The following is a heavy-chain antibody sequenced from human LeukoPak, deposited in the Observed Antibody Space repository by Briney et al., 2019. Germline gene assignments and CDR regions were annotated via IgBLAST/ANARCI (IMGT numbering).Heavy chain of an antibody. CDR3: ARGPTVEYDILTGYYRFDY. J-gene: IGHJ4*02. V-gene: IGHV4-34*01. CDR2: INHSGST. D-gene: IGHD3-9*01. CDR1: GGAFSGYY. Sequence: SETLSLTCAVYGGAFSGYYWSWIRQTPGTGLEWIGEINHSGSTRYNPSITSPVTISLDTSKDQFSLKLNSVTAADTAVYYCARGPTVEYDILTGYYRFDYWGQGTLVTVSS.